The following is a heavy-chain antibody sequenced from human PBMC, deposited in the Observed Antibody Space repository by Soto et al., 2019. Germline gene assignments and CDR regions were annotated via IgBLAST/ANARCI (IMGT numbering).Heavy chain of an antibody. Sequence: GESLKISCKGSGCSFTSYWIGWVLQMPWKGLEWMGIIYPGDSDTRYSPSFQGQVTISADKSISTAYLQWSSLKASDTAMYYCAGHRVGATSPRKWFDPWGQGTLVTVSS. J-gene: IGHJ5*02. D-gene: IGHD1-26*01. CDR2: IYPGDSDT. V-gene: IGHV5-51*01. CDR1: GCSFTSYW. CDR3: AGHRVGATSPRKWFDP.